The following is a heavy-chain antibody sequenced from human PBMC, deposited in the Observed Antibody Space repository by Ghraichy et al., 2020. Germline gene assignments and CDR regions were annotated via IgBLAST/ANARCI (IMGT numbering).Heavy chain of an antibody. Sequence: GGSLRLSCAASGFTFSSYSINWVRQAPGKGLEWVSSISSSSSYIYYADSVKGRFTISRDNAKNSLYLQMNSLRAEDTAVYHCARGVATASRRYGMDVWGQGTTITVSS. J-gene: IGHJ6*02. CDR2: ISSSSSYI. CDR3: ARGVATASRRYGMDV. V-gene: IGHV3-21*01. D-gene: IGHD5-18*01. CDR1: GFTFSSYS.